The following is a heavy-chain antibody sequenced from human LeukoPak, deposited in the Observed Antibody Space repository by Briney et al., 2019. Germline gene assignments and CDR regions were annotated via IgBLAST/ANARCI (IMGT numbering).Heavy chain of an antibody. J-gene: IGHJ4*02. CDR1: RFTLGTYW. V-gene: IGHV3-7*03. D-gene: IGHD6-13*01. Sequence: GGSLRLSCAASRFTLGTYWMTWVRQGPGKGLEWVANIKQDGSEKYYVDSVKGRFTISRDRSKNTLYLQMNSLRAEDTAVYYCAKGRTYSSSGHYFDYWGQGTLVTVSS. CDR3: AKGRTYSSSGHYFDY. CDR2: IKQDGSEK.